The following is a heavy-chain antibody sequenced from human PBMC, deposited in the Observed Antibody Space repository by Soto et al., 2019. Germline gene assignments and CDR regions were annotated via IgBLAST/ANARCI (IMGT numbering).Heavy chain of an antibody. D-gene: IGHD6-13*01. Sequence: GASVKVSCKASGNTVPNYAIHWVRQMPGKGLEWMGRIDPSDSYTNYSPSFQGHVTISADKSISTAYLQWSSLKASDTAMYYCARGGIAAASSPYGMDVWG. CDR1: GNTVPNYA. CDR3: ARGGIAAASSPYGMDV. CDR2: IDPSDSYT. J-gene: IGHJ6*02. V-gene: IGHV5-10-1*01.